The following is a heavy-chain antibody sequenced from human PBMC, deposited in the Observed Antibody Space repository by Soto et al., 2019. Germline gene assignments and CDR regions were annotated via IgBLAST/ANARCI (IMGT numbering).Heavy chain of an antibody. D-gene: IGHD1-20*01. CDR2: INHSGST. Sequence: SETLSLTCAVYGGSFSGYYWSWIRQPPGKGLEWIGEINHSGSTNYNPSLKSRVTISVDTSKNQVSLRLKSVTAADTAVYYCAREQYNWKLWGQGTLVTVSS. CDR3: AREQYNWKL. J-gene: IGHJ4*02. V-gene: IGHV4-34*01. CDR1: GGSFSGYY.